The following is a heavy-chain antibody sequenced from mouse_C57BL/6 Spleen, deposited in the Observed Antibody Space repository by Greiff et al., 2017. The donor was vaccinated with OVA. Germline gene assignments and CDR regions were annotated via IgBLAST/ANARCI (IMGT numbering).Heavy chain of an antibody. CDR3: ARHEEAGSNYPFAD. D-gene: IGHD2-5*01. Sequence: QVQLQQSGPVLVKPGASVKMSCKASGYTFTEYTIHWVKQRSGQGLAWIGWFYPGSGSITYNEKFKDKATLNADKSSSTVYMELSRLTSEDSAVYFCARHEEAGSNYPFADWGQGTLVTVSA. J-gene: IGHJ3*01. CDR2: FYPGSGSI. V-gene: IGHV1-62-2*01. CDR1: GYTFTEYT.